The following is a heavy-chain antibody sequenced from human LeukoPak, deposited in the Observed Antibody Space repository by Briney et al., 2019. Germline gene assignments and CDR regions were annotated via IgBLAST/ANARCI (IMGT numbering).Heavy chain of an antibody. CDR3: TRDPGGNSPTGDY. Sequence: GGSLRLSCTASGFTFGDYAMSWVRQAPGKGLEWVGFIRSKAYGGTTEYAASVKGRFTISRDDSKSIAYLQVNSLKTEDTAVYYCTRDPGGNSPTGDYWGQGTLVTVSS. V-gene: IGHV3-49*04. D-gene: IGHD4-23*01. CDR1: GFTFGDYA. CDR2: IRSKAYGGTT. J-gene: IGHJ4*02.